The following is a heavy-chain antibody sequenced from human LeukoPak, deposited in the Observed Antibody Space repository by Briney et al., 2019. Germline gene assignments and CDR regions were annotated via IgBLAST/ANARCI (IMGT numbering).Heavy chain of an antibody. CDR3: AKAATTVTTGGFDY. J-gene: IGHJ4*02. CDR1: GFTFDDYA. Sequence: GGSLRLSCAASGFTFDDYAMHWVRQAPGKGLEWVSGISWSSGSIGYADSVKGRFTISRDNAKNSLYLQMNSLRAEDTALYYCAKAATTVTTGGFDYWGQGTLVTVSS. V-gene: IGHV3-9*01. D-gene: IGHD4-17*01. CDR2: ISWSSGSI.